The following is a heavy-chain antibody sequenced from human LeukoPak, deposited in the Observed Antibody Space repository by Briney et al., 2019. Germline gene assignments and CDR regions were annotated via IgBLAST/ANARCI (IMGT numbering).Heavy chain of an antibody. CDR3: ARDRDYAFDY. D-gene: IGHD4-17*01. V-gene: IGHV3-48*02. Sequence: GGSLRLSCAASGFTFGDYSMNWVRQAPGKGLEWVSYISGSSTMIYYADSVKGRFTISRDNAKNSVFLQMSSLRDEDTAVYYCARDRDYAFDYWGQGTLVTVSS. J-gene: IGHJ4*02. CDR2: ISGSSTMI. CDR1: GFTFGDYS.